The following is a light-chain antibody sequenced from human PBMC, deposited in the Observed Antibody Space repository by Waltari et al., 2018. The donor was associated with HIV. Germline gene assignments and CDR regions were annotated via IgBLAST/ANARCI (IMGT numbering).Light chain of an antibody. CDR1: NGDISHYTY. CDR3: SSFAGTHKL. Sequence: QSALTQSPSASGSPGQSVNISCTGANGDISHYTYVSWYQQHSDRPPKLIIFEVTKRPSGVPDRFSGSKSGNTASLFVSGLQPEDEATYFCSSFAGTHKLFGGGTKLTVL. V-gene: IGLV2-8*01. CDR2: EVT. J-gene: IGLJ2*01.